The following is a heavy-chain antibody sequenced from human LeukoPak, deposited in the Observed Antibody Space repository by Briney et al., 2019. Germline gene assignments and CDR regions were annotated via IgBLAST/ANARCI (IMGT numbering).Heavy chain of an antibody. CDR1: GFTFSSYS. CDR3: VRGVGATPDFFDY. CDR2: ISSRSSYI. J-gene: IGHJ4*02. D-gene: IGHD1-26*01. V-gene: IGHV3-21*01. Sequence: GVSLRLSCAASGFTFSSYSMNWARQAPGKGLEWVSSISSRSSYIYYADSVKGRFTISRDNAKNSLYLQMNSLRAEDTAVFYCVRGVGATPDFFDYWGQGTLVTVSS.